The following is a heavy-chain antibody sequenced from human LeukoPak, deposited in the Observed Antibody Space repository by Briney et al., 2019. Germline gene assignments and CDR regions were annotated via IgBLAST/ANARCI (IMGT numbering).Heavy chain of an antibody. J-gene: IGHJ4*02. CDR1: GFTFSSSF. D-gene: IGHD5-12*01. CDR2: IFGGGGT. V-gene: IGHV3-53*01. CDR3: ARDGYEKSIDY. Sequence: GGSLRLSCAASGFTFSSSFLSWVRQAPGKGLDWVSVIFGGGGTYYADSVKGRFTISRDNAKNSLYLQMNSLRAEDTAVYYCARDGYEKSIDYWGQGTLVTVSS.